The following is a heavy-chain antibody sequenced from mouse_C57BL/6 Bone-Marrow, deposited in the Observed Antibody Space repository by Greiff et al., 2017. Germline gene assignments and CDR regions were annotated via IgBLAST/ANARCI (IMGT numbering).Heavy chain of an antibody. D-gene: IGHD1-1*01. V-gene: IGHV1-85*01. CDR1: GYTFTSYD. J-gene: IGHJ3*01. Sequence: QVQLQPSGPELVKPGASVKLSCKASGYTFTSYDINWVKQRPGQGLEWIGWIYPRDGSTQYNEKFKGKATLTVDTSSSTAYMELHSLTSEDSAVYFCARNYCSSFPWFAYWGQGTLVTVSA. CDR2: IYPRDGST. CDR3: ARNYCSSFPWFAY.